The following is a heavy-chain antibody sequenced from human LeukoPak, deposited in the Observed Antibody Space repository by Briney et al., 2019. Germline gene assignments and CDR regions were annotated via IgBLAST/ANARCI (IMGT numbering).Heavy chain of an antibody. CDR2: IYHSGST. CDR3: ARTVTYYDILTGYGTKMSAFDI. CDR1: GGSISSSNW. V-gene: IGHV4-4*02. J-gene: IGHJ3*02. D-gene: IGHD3-9*01. Sequence: SGTLSLTCAVSGGSISSSNWWSWVRQPPGKGLEWIGEIYHSGSTNYNPSLKSRVTISVDKSKNQFSLKLSSVTAADTAVYYCARTVTYYDILTGYGTKMSAFDIWGQGTMVTVSS.